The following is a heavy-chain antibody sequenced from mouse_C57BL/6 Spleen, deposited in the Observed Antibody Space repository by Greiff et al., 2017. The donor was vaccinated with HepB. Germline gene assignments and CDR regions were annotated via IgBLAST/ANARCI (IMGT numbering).Heavy chain of an antibody. Sequence: QVQLQQPGAELVKPGASVKLSCKASGYTFTSYWMHWVKQRPGQGLEWIGMIYPNSGSTNYNEKFKSKATLTVDKSSSTAYMQLSSLTSEDSAVYYCARRVTGYAMDYWGQGTSVTVSA. CDR1: GYTFTSYW. CDR3: ARRVTGYAMDY. D-gene: IGHD2-2*01. J-gene: IGHJ4*01. CDR2: IYPNSGST. V-gene: IGHV1-64*01.